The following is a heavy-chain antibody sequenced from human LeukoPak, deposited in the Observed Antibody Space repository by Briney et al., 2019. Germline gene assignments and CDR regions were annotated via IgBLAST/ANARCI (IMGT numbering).Heavy chain of an antibody. Sequence: GGSLRLSCVGSGFTFNTYWMNWVRQAPGKGLEWVANIREDGSEIYYLDSVKGRFTIFRDNAKNSLYLQMNGLRAEDTAVYYCARHWAHLDYWGQGTLVTVSS. CDR3: ARHWAHLDY. V-gene: IGHV3-7*01. D-gene: IGHD7-27*01. CDR2: IREDGSEI. J-gene: IGHJ4*02. CDR1: GFTFNTYW.